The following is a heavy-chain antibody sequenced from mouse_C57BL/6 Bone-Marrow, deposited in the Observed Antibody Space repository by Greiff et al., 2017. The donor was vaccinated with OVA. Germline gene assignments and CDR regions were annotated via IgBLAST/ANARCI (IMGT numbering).Heavy chain of an antibody. V-gene: IGHV1-81*01. CDR2: IYPSSGNT. CDR3: ARAITTAFDY. CDR1: GYTFTSYG. Sequence: QVQLTESGAELARPGASVKLSCKASGYTFTSYGISWVQQRTGPGLAWIGEIYPSSGNTYYTEKFKGKATLTADKSSSTAYMELRSLTSEDSAVDYCARAITTAFDYGGQGTTLTVSS. D-gene: IGHD1-1*01. J-gene: IGHJ2*01.